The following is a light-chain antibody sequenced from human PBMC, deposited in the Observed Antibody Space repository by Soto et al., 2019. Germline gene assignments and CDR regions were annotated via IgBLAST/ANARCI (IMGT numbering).Light chain of an antibody. V-gene: IGKV3-15*01. CDR3: QQYNNWPPIT. CDR1: QSVSSN. CDR2: GAS. J-gene: IGKJ5*01. Sequence: EIVFAQSPCTLSLSPGERATLSCRASQSVSSNLAWYQQKPGQAPRLLIYGASTRATGIPARISGSGSGTEFTLTISSLQSEDFAVYYCQQYNNWPPITFGQGTRLEIK.